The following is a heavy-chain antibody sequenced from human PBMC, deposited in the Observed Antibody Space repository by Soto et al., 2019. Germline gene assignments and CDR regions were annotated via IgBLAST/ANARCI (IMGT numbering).Heavy chain of an antibody. V-gene: IGHV4-31*03. D-gene: IGHD2-8*01. CDR1: GGSISGGGYY. J-gene: IGHJ5*02. CDR3: ARGSILYDSGGFDP. Sequence: SETLSLTCTVSGGSISGGGYYWSWIRQHPGKGLEWMGYIYYSGSTYYNPSLKSRVTISVDTSKNQFSLKLSSVTAADTAVYYCARGSILYDSGGFDPWGEGTLVTVS. CDR2: IYYSGST.